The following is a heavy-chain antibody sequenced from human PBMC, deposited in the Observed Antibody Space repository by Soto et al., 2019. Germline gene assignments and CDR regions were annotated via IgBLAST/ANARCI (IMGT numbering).Heavy chain of an antibody. J-gene: IGHJ6*02. D-gene: IGHD6-13*01. V-gene: IGHV5-51*01. CDR3: ARLRGIAAPGGYSHYYYGRDV. CDR2: IYPGDSDT. Sequence: KSMQSSCKGSGYSFTSYWIGWVRQMPGKGLEWMGIIYPGDSDTRYSPSFQGQVTISADKSISTAYLQWSSLKASDTAMYYCARLRGIAAPGGYSHYYYGRDVWCQGTTVTVFS. CDR1: GYSFTSYW.